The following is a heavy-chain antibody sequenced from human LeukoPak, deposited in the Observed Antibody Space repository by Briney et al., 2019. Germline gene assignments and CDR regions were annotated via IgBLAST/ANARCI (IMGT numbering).Heavy chain of an antibody. Sequence: SVKVSCKASGFTFTSSAMQWVRQARGQRLEWIGWIVVGSGNTNYAQKFQERVTITRDMSTSTAYMELSSLRSEDTAVYYCAAATIRYFDWLPTLDYWGQGTLVTVSS. D-gene: IGHD3-9*01. V-gene: IGHV1-58*02. CDR2: IVVGSGNT. J-gene: IGHJ4*02. CDR3: AAATIRYFDWLPTLDY. CDR1: GFTFTSSA.